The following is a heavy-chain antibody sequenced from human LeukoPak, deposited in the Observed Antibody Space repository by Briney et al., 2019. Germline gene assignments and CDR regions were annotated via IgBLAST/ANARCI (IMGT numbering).Heavy chain of an antibody. CDR2: IYSGGST. CDR3: ARDRRSGIVPAATDY. J-gene: IGHJ4*02. V-gene: IGHV3-66*01. Sequence: GGSLRLSCAASGFTVSSNYMSWVRQAPGKGLEWVSVIYSGGSTYYADSVKGRFTISRDNSKNTLYLQMNSLRAEDTAVYYCARDRRSGIVPAATDYWGQGTLVTVSS. D-gene: IGHD2-2*01. CDR1: GFTVSSNY.